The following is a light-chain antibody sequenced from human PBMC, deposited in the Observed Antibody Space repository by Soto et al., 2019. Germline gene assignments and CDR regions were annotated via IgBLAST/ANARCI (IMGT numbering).Light chain of an antibody. CDR1: QSLLHGNGYNY. CDR2: LGS. V-gene: IGKV2-28*01. J-gene: IGKJ3*01. Sequence: DLVLTQSPLSLPVTPGEPASISCRSSQSLLHGNGYNYLEWYLQRPGQSPQLLIYLGSTRASGVPDRFSGSGSGTDFTLKISRVEAEDVGLYYCMQGLQMPFTFGQGTKVDIK. CDR3: MQGLQMPFT.